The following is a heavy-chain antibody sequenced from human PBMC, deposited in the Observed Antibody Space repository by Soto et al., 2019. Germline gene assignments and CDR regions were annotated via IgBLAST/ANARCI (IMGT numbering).Heavy chain of an antibody. Sequence: SETLSLTCTVSGGSISSNSYFWGWIRQPPGKGLEWIANIFYSGSAYYNPSLKSRITISVDTSKNQFSLRLSSVTAADTAVYYCARQAGGGRHYYGMDVWGQGTTVTVS. CDR2: IFYSGSA. CDR3: ARQAGGGRHYYGMDV. CDR1: GGSISSNSYF. V-gene: IGHV4-39*01. D-gene: IGHD2-15*01. J-gene: IGHJ6*02.